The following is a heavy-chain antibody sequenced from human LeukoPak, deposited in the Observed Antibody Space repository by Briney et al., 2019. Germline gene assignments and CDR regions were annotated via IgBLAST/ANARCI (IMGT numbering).Heavy chain of an antibody. CDR3: AREGQDYYYMDV. V-gene: IGHV4-30-4*01. CDR1: GGSISSGDYY. Sequence: SQTLSLTCTVSGGSISSGDYYWSWIRQPPGKGLEWIGYIYYSGSTYYNPSLKSRVTISVDTSKNQFSLKLSSVTAADTAVYYCAREGQDYYYMDVWGKGTTVTVSS. J-gene: IGHJ6*03. CDR2: IYYSGST.